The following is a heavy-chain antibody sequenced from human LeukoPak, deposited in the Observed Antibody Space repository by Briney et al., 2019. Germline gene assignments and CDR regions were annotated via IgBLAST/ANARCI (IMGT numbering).Heavy chain of an antibody. CDR3: ARVGRLPQQLGNNWFDP. J-gene: IGHJ5*02. Sequence: PSETLSLTCTVSGGSISSYYWSWIRQPAGKGLEWIGRIYTSGSTNYNPSLESRVSISVDTSKNQFSLKLSSVSAADTAVYYCARVGRLPQQLGNNWFDPWGQGTLVTVSS. CDR1: GGSISSYY. V-gene: IGHV4-4*07. D-gene: IGHD6-13*01. CDR2: IYTSGST.